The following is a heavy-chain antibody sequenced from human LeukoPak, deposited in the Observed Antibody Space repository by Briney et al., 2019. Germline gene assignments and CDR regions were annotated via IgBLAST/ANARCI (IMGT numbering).Heavy chain of an antibody. CDR1: GFTFSRYW. V-gene: IGHV3-74*01. Sequence: GGSLRLSCAASGFTFSRYWMHWVRQAPGKGLVWVSRINSDGSSTSYADSVKGRFTISRDNAKNTLYLQMNSLRAEDTAVYYCARDVIAYCGGDCSPDDAFDIWGQGTMVTVSS. D-gene: IGHD2-21*02. CDR3: ARDVIAYCGGDCSPDDAFDI. CDR2: INSDGSST. J-gene: IGHJ3*02.